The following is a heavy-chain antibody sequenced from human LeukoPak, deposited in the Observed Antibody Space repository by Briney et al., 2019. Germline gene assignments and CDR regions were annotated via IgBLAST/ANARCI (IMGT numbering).Heavy chain of an antibody. CDR1: GGSISSDNYY. CDR2: IYTSGST. CDR3: ASITSTRQNNAFDI. D-gene: IGHD2-2*01. Sequence: SETLSLTCTVSGGSISSDNYYWTWIRQPAGKGLEWIGRIYTSGSTNYNPSLRSRVTISVDTSKNQFSLRLSSVTAADTAVYYCASITSTRQNNAFDIWGQGTMVTVSS. V-gene: IGHV4-61*02. J-gene: IGHJ3*02.